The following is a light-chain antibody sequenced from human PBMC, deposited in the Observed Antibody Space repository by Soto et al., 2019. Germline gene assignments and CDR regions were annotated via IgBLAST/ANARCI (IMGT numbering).Light chain of an antibody. V-gene: IGKV3-20*01. CDR2: GAS. Sequence: EIVLTQSPGTLSLSPGERATLSCRASQSVSSSYLAWYQRNPGQAPRLLIYGASSRATGIPERFSGGGSGTEFTLIISRLEAEDVAVYYCQQYCSSPLTFGGGTKVEIK. CDR1: QSVSSSY. J-gene: IGKJ4*01. CDR3: QQYCSSPLT.